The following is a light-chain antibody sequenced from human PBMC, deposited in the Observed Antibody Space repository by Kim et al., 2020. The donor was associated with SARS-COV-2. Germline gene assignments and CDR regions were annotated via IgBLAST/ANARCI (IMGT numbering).Light chain of an antibody. J-gene: IGKJ2*01. CDR1: QTVGSH. CDR3: QHHNNWPPYT. Sequence: VSPGESATLSCRASQTVGSHLAWYQQKPGQAPRLLIYSASTRATGIPPRFRGSGSGTEFTLTISSLQYEDSAIYYCQHHNNWPPYTFGQGTKLEI. CDR2: SAS. V-gene: IGKV3-15*01.